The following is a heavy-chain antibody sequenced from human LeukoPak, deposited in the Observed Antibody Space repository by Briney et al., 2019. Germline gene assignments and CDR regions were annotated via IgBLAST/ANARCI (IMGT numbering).Heavy chain of an antibody. D-gene: IGHD3-22*01. Sequence: PGGSLRLSCAASGFTFSSYSMNWVRQAPGKGLEWVSSISSSGSYISYADSVKSRFTISRDNAKNSLYLQMNSLRAEDTAVYYCARDLRQNYYDSSGYYFDYWGQGTLVTVSS. CDR2: ISSSGSYI. CDR1: GFTFSSYS. CDR3: ARDLRQNYYDSSGYYFDY. J-gene: IGHJ4*02. V-gene: IGHV3-21*01.